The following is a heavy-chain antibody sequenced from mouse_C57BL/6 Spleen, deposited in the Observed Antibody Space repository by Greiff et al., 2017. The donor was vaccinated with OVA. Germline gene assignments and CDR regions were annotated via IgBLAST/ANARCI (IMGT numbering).Heavy chain of an antibody. D-gene: IGHD3-2*02. Sequence: QVQLQQPGAELVMPGASVKLSCKASGYTFTSYWMHRVKQRPGQGLEWIGEIDPSDSYTNYNQKFKGKSTLTVDKSSSTAYMQLSSLTSEDSAVDYCARGGTGPSQDYFDYWGQGTTLTVSS. CDR2: IDPSDSYT. V-gene: IGHV1-69*01. J-gene: IGHJ2*01. CDR3: ARGGTGPSQDYFDY. CDR1: GYTFTSYW.